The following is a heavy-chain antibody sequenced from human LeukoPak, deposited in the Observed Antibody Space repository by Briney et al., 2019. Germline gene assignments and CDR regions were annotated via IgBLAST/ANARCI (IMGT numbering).Heavy chain of an antibody. CDR3: ARRGITYRSSFFDF. CDR2: IFYSGST. J-gene: IGHJ4*02. Sequence: PSETLSPTCSVSGGAIGSSSYFWGWIRPPPGKGLEGTGHIFYSGSTYYNPSLKSRVTISVDTSKNQFSLHLNSVTAADTATYYCARRGITYRSSFFDFWGQGTLVSVST. CDR1: GGAIGSSSYF. V-gene: IGHV4-39*01. D-gene: IGHD2-2*01.